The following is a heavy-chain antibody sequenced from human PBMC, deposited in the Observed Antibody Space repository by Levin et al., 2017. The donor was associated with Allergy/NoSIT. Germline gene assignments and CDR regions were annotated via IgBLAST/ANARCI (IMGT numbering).Heavy chain of an antibody. CDR3: ARRGEYCSAGSCYSGGAFDY. Sequence: PGGSLRLSCKASGYSFTNYWIGWVRQMPGKGLEWMGIIYPGDSDTRYSPSFQGQVTISADKSTSTAYLQWSSLKASDTAMYFCARRGEYCSAGSCYSGGAFDYWGQGTLVTVSS. CDR1: GYSFTNYW. J-gene: IGHJ4*02. D-gene: IGHD2-15*01. V-gene: IGHV5-51*01. CDR2: IYPGDSDT.